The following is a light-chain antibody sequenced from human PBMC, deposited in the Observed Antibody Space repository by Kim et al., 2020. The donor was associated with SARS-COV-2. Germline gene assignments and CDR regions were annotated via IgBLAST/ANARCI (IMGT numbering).Light chain of an antibody. V-gene: IGKV1-27*01. CDR3: QKYNSAPRT. CDR2: VAS. Sequence: ASVGDRVTITCRASQGISNYLAWYQQKPGKVPKLLIYVASTLQSGVPSRFSGSGSGTDFTLTISNLQPEDVATYYCQKYNSAPRTFGQGTKVDIK. J-gene: IGKJ1*01. CDR1: QGISNY.